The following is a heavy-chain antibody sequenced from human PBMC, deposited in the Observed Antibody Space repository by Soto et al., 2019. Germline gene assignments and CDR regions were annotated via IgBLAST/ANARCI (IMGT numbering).Heavy chain of an antibody. J-gene: IGHJ4*02. Sequence: SQTLSLTCAISGDSVSSNSAAWNWIRQSPSRGLEWLGRTYYRSKWYNDYAVSVKSRITINPDTSKNQFSLQLNSVTPEDTAVYYCAKDPGLEYDILTGYLDYWGQGTLVTVSS. CDR2: TYYRSKWYN. V-gene: IGHV6-1*01. D-gene: IGHD3-9*01. CDR3: AKDPGLEYDILTGYLDY. CDR1: GDSVSSNSAA.